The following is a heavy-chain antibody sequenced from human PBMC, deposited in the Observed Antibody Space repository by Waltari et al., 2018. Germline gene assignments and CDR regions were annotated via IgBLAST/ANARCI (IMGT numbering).Heavy chain of an antibody. CDR3: ARGSITMVRGVSY. Sequence: EVQLVESGGGLVKPGGSLRLSCAASGFTFSSYSMNWVRQAPGKGLEWVSSIRSSSSYIYYADSVKGRFTISRDNAKNSLYLQMNSLRAEDTAVYYCARGSITMVRGVSYWGQGTLVTVSS. J-gene: IGHJ4*02. D-gene: IGHD3-10*01. CDR1: GFTFSSYS. CDR2: IRSSSSYI. V-gene: IGHV3-21*01.